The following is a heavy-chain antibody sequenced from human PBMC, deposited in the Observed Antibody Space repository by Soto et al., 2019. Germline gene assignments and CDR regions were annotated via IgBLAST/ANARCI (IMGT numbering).Heavy chain of an antibody. J-gene: IGHJ3*02. CDR1: GFTFSSYA. CDR2: ISGSGGST. D-gene: IGHD4-17*01. V-gene: IGHV3-23*01. CDR3: AKADRRIYGDYAVETAFDI. Sequence: GGSLRLSCAASGFTFSSYAMSWVRQAPGKGLEWVSAISGSGGSTYYADSVKGRFTISRDNSKNTLYLQMNSLRAEDTAVYYCAKADRRIYGDYAVETAFDIWGQGTMVTVSS.